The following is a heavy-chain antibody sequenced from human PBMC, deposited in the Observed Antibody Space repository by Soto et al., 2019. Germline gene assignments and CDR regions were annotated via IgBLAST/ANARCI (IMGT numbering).Heavy chain of an antibody. CDR1: GGSISSSNW. D-gene: IGHD6-13*01. CDR2: IYHSGST. Sequence: PSETLSLTCAVSGGSISSSNWWSWVRQPPGKGLEWIGEIYHSGSTNYNPSLKSRVTISVDKSKNQFSLKLSSVTAADTAVYYCALISTLNYYYYGMDVWGQGTTVTVSS. J-gene: IGHJ6*02. CDR3: ALISTLNYYYYGMDV. V-gene: IGHV4-4*02.